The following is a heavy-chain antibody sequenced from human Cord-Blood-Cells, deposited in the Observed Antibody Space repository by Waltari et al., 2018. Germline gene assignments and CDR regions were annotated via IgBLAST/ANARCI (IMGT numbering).Heavy chain of an antibody. CDR1: AGSVSGYY. CDR3: ARGHYGSGSYAFDI. J-gene: IGHJ3*02. D-gene: IGHD3-10*01. CDR2: INHSGST. V-gene: IGHV4-34*01. Sequence: QVQLQQWGAGLLKHSETLSPTCAVYAGSVSGYYCSWNRQPPGKGLEWIGEINHSGSTNYNPSLKSRVTISVDTSKNQFSLKLSSVTAADTAVYYCARGHYGSGSYAFDIWGQGTMVTVSS.